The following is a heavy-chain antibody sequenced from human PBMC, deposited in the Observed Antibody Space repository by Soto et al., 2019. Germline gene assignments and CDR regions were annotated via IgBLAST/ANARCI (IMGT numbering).Heavy chain of an antibody. Sequence: LRLSCAASGFTFDDYAMHWVRQAPGKGLEWVSGISWNSGSIGYADSVKGRFTISRDNAKNSLYLQMNSLRAEDTAVYYCARDGQWLVEADAFDIWGQGTMVTVSS. CDR1: GFTFDDYA. J-gene: IGHJ3*02. D-gene: IGHD6-19*01. V-gene: IGHV3-9*01. CDR3: ARDGQWLVEADAFDI. CDR2: ISWNSGSI.